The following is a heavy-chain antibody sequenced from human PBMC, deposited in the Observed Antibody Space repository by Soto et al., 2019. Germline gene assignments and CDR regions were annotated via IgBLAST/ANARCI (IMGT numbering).Heavy chain of an antibody. V-gene: IGHV3-48*02. CDR1: GFTFSSYS. J-gene: IGHJ6*02. D-gene: IGHD3-10*01. CDR3: AREDGSGSYFVGVYYYYGMDV. Sequence: PSWSLRLCSAASGFTFSSYSMNWVRQAPGKGLEWVSYISSSSSTIYYADSVKGRFTISRDNAKNSLYLQMNSLRDEDTAVYYCAREDGSGSYFVGVYYYYGMDVWGQGTTVTV. CDR2: ISSSSSTI.